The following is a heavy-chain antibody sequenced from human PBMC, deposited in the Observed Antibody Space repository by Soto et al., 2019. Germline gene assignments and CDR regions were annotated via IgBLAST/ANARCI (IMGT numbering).Heavy chain of an antibody. V-gene: IGHV4-59*01. J-gene: IGHJ4*02. CDR2: IYYSGST. D-gene: IGHD4-17*01. CDR3: ARVYGDYLDY. Sequence: PSETLSLTCTVSGDSISSYYWSWIRQPPGKGLEWIGYIYYSGSTNYNPSLKSRVTISVDTSKNQFSLKLSSVTAADTAVYYCARVYGDYLDYWGQGTLVTFSS. CDR1: GDSISSYY.